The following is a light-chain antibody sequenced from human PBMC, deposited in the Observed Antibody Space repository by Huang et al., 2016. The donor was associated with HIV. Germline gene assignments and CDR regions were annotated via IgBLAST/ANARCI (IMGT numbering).Light chain of an antibody. J-gene: IGKJ2*01. CDR2: ETS. V-gene: IGKV3-15*01. Sequence: EKVMTQSPATLSVSLGERATLSCRASQYVSSNVAWYQQKAGQAPRLLIYETSTRVTEVPARFSGSGSGIEFTLTSSSLQYEDFAVYYCQQYNNWPRTFGQGTKLEIK. CDR1: QYVSSN. CDR3: QQYNNWPRT.